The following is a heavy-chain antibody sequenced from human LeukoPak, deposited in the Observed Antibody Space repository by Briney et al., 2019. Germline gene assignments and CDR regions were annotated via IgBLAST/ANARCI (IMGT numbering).Heavy chain of an antibody. CDR1: GFTFSDYY. Sequence: GGSLRLSCAASGFTFSDYYMSWIRQATGKGLEWVSAIGTAGDTYYPGSVKGRFTISRENAKNSLYLQMNSLRAGDTAVYYCARGIWFGELFWFDPWGQGTLVTVSS. J-gene: IGHJ5*02. CDR3: ARGIWFGELFWFDP. D-gene: IGHD3-10*01. V-gene: IGHV3-13*01. CDR2: IGTAGDT.